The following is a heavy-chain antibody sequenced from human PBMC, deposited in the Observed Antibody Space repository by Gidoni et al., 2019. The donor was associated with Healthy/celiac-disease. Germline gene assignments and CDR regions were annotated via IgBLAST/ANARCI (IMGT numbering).Heavy chain of an antibody. D-gene: IGHD3-3*01. J-gene: IGHJ6*02. Sequence: QVQLVESGGGLVKPGGSLRLSCAASGFTFSAYYMSWIRQAPGKGLGWVSYISSSGSTIYYADSVKGRFTISRDNAKNSLYLQMNSLRAEDTAVYYCAREPRSITIFGVDLFPYGMDVWGQGTTTTVSS. V-gene: IGHV3-11*01. CDR1: GFTFSAYY. CDR3: AREPRSITIFGVDLFPYGMDV. CDR2: ISSSGSTI.